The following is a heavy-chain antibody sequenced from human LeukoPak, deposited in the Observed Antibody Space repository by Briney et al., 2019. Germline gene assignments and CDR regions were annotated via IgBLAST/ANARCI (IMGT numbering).Heavy chain of an antibody. CDR3: AEDFGIAAAGTPGDF. V-gene: IGHV3-33*06. J-gene: IGHJ4*02. Sequence: GGSLRLSCAASGFTFSQYGMHWVRQTPGKGLEWVAIIWYDGSNKYYADSVKGRFTISRDNSKKTLYLQMNSLRAEDTAVYFCAEDFGIAAAGTPGDFWGQGTLVTVSS. D-gene: IGHD6-13*01. CDR1: GFTFSQYG. CDR2: IWYDGSNK.